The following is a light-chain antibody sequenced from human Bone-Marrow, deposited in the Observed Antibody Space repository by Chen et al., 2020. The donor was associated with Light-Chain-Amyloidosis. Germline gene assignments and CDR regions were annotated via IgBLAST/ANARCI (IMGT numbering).Light chain of an antibody. CDR1: RSDIGGYQY. J-gene: IGLJ1*01. Sequence: QSALTQPASVSGSPGQSIPISCTGTRSDIGGYQYVSWYQQHPGEAPKLMIYDVSRRPSGVSNRFSGSKSGNTASLTISGLQAEDEADYYCSSYTPRTTLYVFGTGTKVTVL. CDR2: DVS. V-gene: IGLV2-14*03. CDR3: SSYTPRTTLYV.